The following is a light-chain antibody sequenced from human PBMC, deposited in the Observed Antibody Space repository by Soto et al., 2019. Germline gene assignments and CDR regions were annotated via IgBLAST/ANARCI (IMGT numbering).Light chain of an antibody. V-gene: IGLV2-8*01. CDR3: SSYAGGNNV. Sequence: QSVLTQPPSASGSPGQSVTISCTGTSSDVGSYDYVSWYQQYTGKVPKLMIYEINKRPSGVPDRFSGSKSGNTASLTGAVLQAEDEADYYCSSYAGGNNVFGTRTKRTGL. CDR2: EIN. J-gene: IGLJ1*01. CDR1: SSDVGSYDY.